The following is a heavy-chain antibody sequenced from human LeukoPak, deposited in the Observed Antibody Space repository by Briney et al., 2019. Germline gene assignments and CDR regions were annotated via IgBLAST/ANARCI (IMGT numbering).Heavy chain of an antibody. CDR1: GGSIGSYY. D-gene: IGHD2-15*01. V-gene: IGHV4-59*01. CDR2: IYYSGST. J-gene: IGHJ6*03. Sequence: SETLSLTCTVSGGSIGSYYWSWIRQPPGKGLEWIGYIYYSGSTNYNPSLKSRVTISVDTSKNQFSLKLSSVTAADTAVYYCARTKQNDCSGGSCYWVDYYYYMDVWGKGTTVTVSS. CDR3: ARTKQNDCSGGSCYWVDYYYYMDV.